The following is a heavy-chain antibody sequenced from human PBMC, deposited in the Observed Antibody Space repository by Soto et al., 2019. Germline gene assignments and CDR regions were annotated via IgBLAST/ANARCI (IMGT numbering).Heavy chain of an antibody. D-gene: IGHD5-18*01. Sequence: GGSLRLSCAASGFTFSSYGMHWVRQAPGKGLEWVAVIWYDGSNKYYADSVKGRFTISRDNSKNTLYLQMNSLRAEDTAVYYCARPVDTAMVSAFLDYWGQGTLVTVSS. CDR2: IWYDGSNK. CDR3: ARPVDTAMVSAFLDY. CDR1: GFTFSSYG. V-gene: IGHV3-33*01. J-gene: IGHJ4*02.